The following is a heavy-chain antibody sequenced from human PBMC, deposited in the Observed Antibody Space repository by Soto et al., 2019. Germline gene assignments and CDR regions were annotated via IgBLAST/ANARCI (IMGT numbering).Heavy chain of an antibody. CDR1: GFTFSSYA. Sequence: PGGSLRLSCAASGFTFSSYAMSWVRQAPGKGLEWVSAISGSGDSTYYADSVKGRFTISRDNSKNTLYPQMNSLRAEDTAVYYCAKDPYSSGWYVGSGYYYGMDVWGQGTTVTVSS. CDR2: ISGSGDST. J-gene: IGHJ6*02. V-gene: IGHV3-23*01. D-gene: IGHD6-19*01. CDR3: AKDPYSSGWYVGSGYYYGMDV.